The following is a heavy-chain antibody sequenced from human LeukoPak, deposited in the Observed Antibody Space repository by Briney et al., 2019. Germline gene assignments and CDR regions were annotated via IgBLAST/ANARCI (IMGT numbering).Heavy chain of an antibody. D-gene: IGHD3-22*01. V-gene: IGHV1-69*05. CDR1: GGTFSSYA. Sequence: GASVKVSCKASGGTFSSYAISWVRQAPGQGLEWMGGIIPIFGTANYAQKFQGRVTITTDESTSTAYMELSSLRSEDTAVYYCATDRYYYDSSGLFDYWGQGTLVTVSS. J-gene: IGHJ4*02. CDR3: ATDRYYYDSSGLFDY. CDR2: IIPIFGTA.